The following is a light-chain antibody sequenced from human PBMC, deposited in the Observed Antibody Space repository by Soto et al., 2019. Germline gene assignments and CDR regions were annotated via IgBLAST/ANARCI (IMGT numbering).Light chain of an antibody. CDR3: CSYAGLSSV. J-gene: IGLJ3*02. Sequence: QSALTQPASVSGSPGQSITISCTGTSSDVGSYYLVSWYQQHPGKAPKLMIYEVSKRPSGVSNRFSGSKSGNTASLTISGLQAEDEADYYCCSYAGLSSVFGGGTKLTVL. CDR2: EVS. CDR1: SSDVGSYYL. V-gene: IGLV2-23*02.